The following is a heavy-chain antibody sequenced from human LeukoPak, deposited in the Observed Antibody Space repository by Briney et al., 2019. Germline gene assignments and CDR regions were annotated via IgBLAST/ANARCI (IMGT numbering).Heavy chain of an antibody. CDR1: GYTFSDYY. V-gene: IGHV1-18*04. J-gene: IGHJ3*02. D-gene: IGHD3-22*01. CDR2: ISAYNGHT. Sequence: ASVKVSCKASGYTFSDYYMHWVRQAPGQGLEWMGWISAYNGHTNYAQSVQGRVTMTTDTSTSTANMELRSLRSDDTAVYYCARDVLTYYYDASGHAFDIWGQGTMVTVSS. CDR3: ARDVLTYYYDASGHAFDI.